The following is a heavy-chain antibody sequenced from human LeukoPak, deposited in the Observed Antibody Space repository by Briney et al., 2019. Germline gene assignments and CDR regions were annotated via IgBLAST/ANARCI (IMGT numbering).Heavy chain of an antibody. Sequence: GGSLRLSCAASGFTFSDYYMNWVPQAPGKGLEWVSSISSSSTIYYADSVKGRFTISRDNAKNSLYLQMNSLRAEDTAVYYCAREGDGYNNYFDYWGQGTLVTVSS. D-gene: IGHD5-24*01. V-gene: IGHV3-69-1*01. CDR3: AREGDGYNNYFDY. J-gene: IGHJ4*02. CDR1: GFTFSDYY. CDR2: ISSSSTI.